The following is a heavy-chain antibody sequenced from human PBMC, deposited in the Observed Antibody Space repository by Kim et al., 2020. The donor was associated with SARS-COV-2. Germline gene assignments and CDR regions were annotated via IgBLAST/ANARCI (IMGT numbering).Heavy chain of an antibody. D-gene: IGHD4-17*01. CDR2: IYYTGST. CDR3: ARAAYGDHPFDF. V-gene: IGHV4-59*01. CDR1: GGSIRPYY. J-gene: IGHJ4*02. Sequence: SETLSLTCNVSGGSIRPYYWSWVRQPPGKGLEWIGYIYYTGSTNYNPSLKSRVTISVDTSKKQFSLKLRSMTAADTAVYYCARAAYGDHPFDFWGQGTLVTVSS.